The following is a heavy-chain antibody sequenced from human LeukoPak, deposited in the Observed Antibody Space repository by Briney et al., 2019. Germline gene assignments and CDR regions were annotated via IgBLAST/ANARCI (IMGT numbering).Heavy chain of an antibody. CDR1: GYSISSGYY. Sequence: SETLSLTCAVSGYSISSGYYWGWIRQPPGKGLEWIGSIYHSGSTNYNPSLKSRVTISVDTSKNQFSLKLSSVTAADTAVYYCARGDFWSGYPFDYWGQGTLVTVSS. CDR2: IYHSGST. CDR3: ARGDFWSGYPFDY. J-gene: IGHJ4*02. V-gene: IGHV4-38-2*01. D-gene: IGHD3-3*01.